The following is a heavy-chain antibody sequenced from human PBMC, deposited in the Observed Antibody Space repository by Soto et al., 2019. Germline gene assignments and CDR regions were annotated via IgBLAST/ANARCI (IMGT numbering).Heavy chain of an antibody. CDR3: ARQGDYFFNYMDV. CDR2: INPNSGGT. Sequence: ASVKVSCKASGYTFTGYYMHWVRQAPGQGLEWKGWINPNSGGTNYAQKFQGWVTMTRDTSISTAYMELSRLRSDDTAVYYCARQGDYFFNYMDVWGKGTTVTVSS. V-gene: IGHV1-2*04. J-gene: IGHJ6*03. CDR1: GYTFTGYY.